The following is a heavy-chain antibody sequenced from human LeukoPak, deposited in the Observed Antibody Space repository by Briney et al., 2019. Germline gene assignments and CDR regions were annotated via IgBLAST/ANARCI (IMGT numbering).Heavy chain of an antibody. V-gene: IGHV3-30-3*01. CDR2: ISYDGNNK. CDR1: GFTFRSYA. J-gene: IGHJ5*02. D-gene: IGHD4-17*01. Sequence: PGGSLRLSCAASGFTFRSYAMHWVRQAPVKGLEWVAVISYDGNNKYYADSVKGRFTISRDNSKNTLYVQMNSLRGEDTAVYYCARENDYGDDNWFDPWGQGTLVTVSS. CDR3: ARENDYGDDNWFDP.